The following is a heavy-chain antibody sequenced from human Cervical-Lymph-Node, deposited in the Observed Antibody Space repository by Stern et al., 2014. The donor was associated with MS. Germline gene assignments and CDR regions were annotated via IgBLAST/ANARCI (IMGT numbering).Heavy chain of an antibody. Sequence: VQLVQSGTEVKQSGASVKVSCKASGYTFTRFYIHWVRQAPGPGPEWMGTINPKTGTTKYAERFQDRVTMTRDTSTTTVHMELSSVTSDESAVYYCARDTMTWGQGTLVIVSS. CDR1: GYTFTRFY. D-gene: IGHD3-3*01. J-gene: IGHJ5*02. CDR2: INPKTGTT. CDR3: ARDTMT. V-gene: IGHV1-46*01.